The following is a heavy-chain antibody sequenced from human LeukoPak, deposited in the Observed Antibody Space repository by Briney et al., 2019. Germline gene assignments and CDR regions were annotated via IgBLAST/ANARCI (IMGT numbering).Heavy chain of an antibody. D-gene: IGHD5-12*01. J-gene: IGHJ4*02. CDR3: TRDWRNLGYDY. V-gene: IGHV3-74*01. CDR2: IEGDGNRI. CDR1: GFTLSAYW. Sequence: PGGSRRLSCAASGFTLSAYWMHWVRQAPGKGLMWVSRIEGDGNRITYADSVKGRFTISRDNAKNTLYLQMNSLRAEDTAVYYCTRDWRNLGYDYWGQGTLVTVSS.